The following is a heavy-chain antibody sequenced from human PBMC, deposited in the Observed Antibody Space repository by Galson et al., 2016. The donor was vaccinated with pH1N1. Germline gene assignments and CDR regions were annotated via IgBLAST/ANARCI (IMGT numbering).Heavy chain of an antibody. CDR2: IKEDGSET. D-gene: IGHD3-16*02. Sequence: SLRLSCAASGFTFSSYWMHWVRQVPGKGLEWVANIKEDGSETYYVDSVRGRFTISRDNAKNSLYLQMNSLSDEDTALYYCARAIGSRSAYWGQGTLVTVSS. J-gene: IGHJ4*02. CDR1: GFTFSSYW. V-gene: IGHV3-7*01. CDR3: ARAIGSRSAY.